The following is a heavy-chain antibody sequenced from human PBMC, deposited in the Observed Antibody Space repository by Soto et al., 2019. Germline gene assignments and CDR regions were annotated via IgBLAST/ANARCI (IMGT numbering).Heavy chain of an antibody. Sequence: QVQLVQSGAEVKKPGSSVKVSCKASGGTFSSYAISWVRQAPGQGLEWMGGIITIFGTANYAQKFQGRVTITADKSTSTAYMELSSLRSEDTAVYYCARGLVRAVAFYYYGMDVWGQGTTVTVSS. CDR3: ARGLVRAVAFYYYGMDV. CDR2: IITIFGTA. D-gene: IGHD6-19*01. CDR1: GGTFSSYA. J-gene: IGHJ6*02. V-gene: IGHV1-69*06.